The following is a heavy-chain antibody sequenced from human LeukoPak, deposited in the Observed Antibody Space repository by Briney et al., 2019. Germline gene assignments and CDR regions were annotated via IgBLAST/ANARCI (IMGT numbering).Heavy chain of an antibody. V-gene: IGHV1-46*01. CDR1: GYTFTSYY. CDR3: ATDTGTDAFDI. CDR2: INPSGGST. Sequence: ASVKVSCKASGYTFTSYYMHWVRQAPGQGLEWMGIINPSGGSTSYAQKFQGRVTMTRDTSTSTVYMELSSLRSEDTAVYYCATDTGTDAFDIWGQGTMVTVSS. D-gene: IGHD2-8*02. J-gene: IGHJ3*02.